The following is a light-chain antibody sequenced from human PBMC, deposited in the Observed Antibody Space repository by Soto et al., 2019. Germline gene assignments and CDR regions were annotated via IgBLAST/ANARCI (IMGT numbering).Light chain of an antibody. CDR2: AAS. V-gene: IGKV1-39*01. CDR1: QSISSY. Sequence: DIQMTQSPSSLSASVGDRVTITCRASQSISSYLNWYQQKPGKAPKLLIYAASSLQSGVPSRFSGSGSGKDFTITIRSMKTEDFATYYCQQSYSTLGTFGQGTKV. CDR3: QQSYSTLGT. J-gene: IGKJ1*01.